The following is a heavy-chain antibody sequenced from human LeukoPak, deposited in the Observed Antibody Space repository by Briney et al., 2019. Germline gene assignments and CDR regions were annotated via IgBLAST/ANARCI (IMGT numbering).Heavy chain of an antibody. Sequence: GGSLRLSCTASGFAFRSYSMNWVRQTPGKGLEWVSSVSSSGSFISDADSVKGRFTISRDNSKNTVYLQMHNLRPDDSAVYNCLKGGWATIGPPKDWGQGTLVSVSS. D-gene: IGHD5-24*01. CDR2: VSSSGSFI. J-gene: IGHJ4*02. V-gene: IGHV3-21*01. CDR1: GFAFRSYS. CDR3: LKGGWATIGPPKD.